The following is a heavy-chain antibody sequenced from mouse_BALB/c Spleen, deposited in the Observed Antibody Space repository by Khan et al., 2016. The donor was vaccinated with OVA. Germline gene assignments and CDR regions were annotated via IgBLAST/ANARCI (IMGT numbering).Heavy chain of an antibody. V-gene: IGHV9-1*02. Sequence: QIQLVQSGPELKKPGETVKISCKASGYTFTNYGMNWVKQAPGKGLKWMGWINTCTGETTYADDFKGRFAFSLETSASTAFLQINNLKNEDMATYFCARSNSYWYFDVWGAGTTVTVSS. D-gene: IGHD4-1*02. CDR2: INTCTGET. CDR3: ARSNSYWYFDV. CDR1: GYTFTNYG. J-gene: IGHJ1*01.